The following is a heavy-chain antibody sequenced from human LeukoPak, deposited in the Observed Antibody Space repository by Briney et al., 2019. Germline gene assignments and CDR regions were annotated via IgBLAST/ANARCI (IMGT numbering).Heavy chain of an antibody. Sequence: GGSLRLSCAASGFTFSNYWMHWVRQAPGKGLVWVSRINSDGSSTNYADSVKGRFTISRDNAKNTLYLQMNSLGAEDTAVYYCAGGLSSSSIHPFGYWGQGTLVTVSS. D-gene: IGHD6-6*01. V-gene: IGHV3-74*01. CDR2: INSDGSST. CDR3: AGGLSSSSIHPFGY. J-gene: IGHJ4*02. CDR1: GFTFSNYW.